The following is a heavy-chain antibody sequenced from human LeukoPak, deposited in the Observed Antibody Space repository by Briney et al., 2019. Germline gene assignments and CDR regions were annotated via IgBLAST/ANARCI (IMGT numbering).Heavy chain of an antibody. Sequence: ASVKVSCKASGYTFTGYYMHWVRQAPGQGLEWMGWVNPNSGGTNYAQKFQGRFTMTRDTSISTAYMELSRLRSDDTAVYYCARDWLAVAGTRYYGMDVWGQGTTVTVSS. CDR1: GYTFTGYY. J-gene: IGHJ6*02. CDR2: VNPNSGGT. D-gene: IGHD6-19*01. V-gene: IGHV1-2*02. CDR3: ARDWLAVAGTRYYGMDV.